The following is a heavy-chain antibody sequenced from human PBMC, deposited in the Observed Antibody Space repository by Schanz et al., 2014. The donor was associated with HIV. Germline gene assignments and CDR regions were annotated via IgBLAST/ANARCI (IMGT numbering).Heavy chain of an antibody. V-gene: IGHV1-8*02. CDR3: AREKVGILADYTPNGMDV. Sequence: QVQLLQSGAEVRKPGASVRVSCKASGYTFSSNDINWVRQASGQGLEWVGWMNPRSGNTGYAQKFQGRVTMTTDTSTSTAYMELRSLRSDDTAMYYCAREKVGILADYTPNGMDVWGQGTTVTVSS. J-gene: IGHJ6*02. D-gene: IGHD3-9*01. CDR2: MNPRSGNT. CDR1: GYTFSSND.